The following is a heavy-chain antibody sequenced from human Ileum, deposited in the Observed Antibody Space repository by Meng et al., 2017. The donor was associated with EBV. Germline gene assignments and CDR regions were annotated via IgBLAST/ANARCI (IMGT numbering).Heavy chain of an antibody. CDR2: IFYTGST. Sequence: QVHLQESGPGLVNPSXXLSPTCPVSGDTLFNGGHYWTWLRQPPGKGLEWIGYIFYTGSTYYNPSLKSRVTISLDLSKNQFSLNLTSVTAADTAVYYCARDSNGDYGWVDPWGPGTLVTVSS. J-gene: IGHJ5*02. V-gene: IGHV4-30-4*01. D-gene: IGHD4-17*01. CDR1: GDTLFNGGHY. CDR3: ARDSNGDYGWVDP.